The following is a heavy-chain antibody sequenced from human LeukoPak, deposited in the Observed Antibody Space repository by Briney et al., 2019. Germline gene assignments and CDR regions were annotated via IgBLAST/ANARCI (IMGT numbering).Heavy chain of an antibody. V-gene: IGHV1-2*02. J-gene: IGHJ5*02. CDR2: IGPNSGGT. D-gene: IGHD6-6*01. Sequence: GASVKVSCKASGYTFSDYYMHWVRQAPGQGLELMGWIGPNSGGTNYAQKFQGRVTMTRDTSISTAYTELSRLISDDTAVYYCARSNIAVRRGDNWFDPWGQGTLVTVSS. CDR3: ARSNIAVRRGDNWFDP. CDR1: GYTFSDYY.